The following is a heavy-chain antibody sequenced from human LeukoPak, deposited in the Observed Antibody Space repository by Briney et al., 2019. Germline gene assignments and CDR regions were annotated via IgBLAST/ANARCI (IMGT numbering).Heavy chain of an antibody. CDR3: ASDPPGDYGLGF. CDR1: GFTVSTNY. V-gene: IGHV3-53*01. Sequence: GGSLRLSCAASGFTVSTNYMSWVRQAPGKGLEWVSVLYHGGSTYYADSVKGRFTISRDNSNNTLYLQMNRLRVKDTAVYYCASDPPGDYGLGFWGRGTLVTVSS. J-gene: IGHJ4*02. D-gene: IGHD4-17*01. CDR2: LYHGGST.